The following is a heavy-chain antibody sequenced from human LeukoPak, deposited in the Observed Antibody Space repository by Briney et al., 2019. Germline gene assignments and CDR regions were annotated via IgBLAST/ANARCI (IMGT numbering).Heavy chain of an antibody. J-gene: IGHJ4*02. CDR2: TYYSGST. V-gene: IGHV4-39*07. Sequence: SETLSLTCTVSGDSISSSNYYWGWIRRPPGKGLEWIGSTYYSGSTYYNPSLKSPVTISVDTSKNQFSLKLSSVTAADTAVYYCARLKGYSSGWYPSYYFDYWGQGTLVTVSS. CDR3: ARLKGYSSGWYPSYYFDY. D-gene: IGHD6-19*01. CDR1: GDSISSSNYY.